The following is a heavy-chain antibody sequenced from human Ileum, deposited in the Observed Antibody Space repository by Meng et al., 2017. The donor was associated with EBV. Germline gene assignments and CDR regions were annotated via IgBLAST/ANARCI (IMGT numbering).Heavy chain of an antibody. D-gene: IGHD6-19*01. CDR3: ARDGYSSGSD. Sequence: QVQLQESGPGMGKPSETLSPTCSVSGGSVSSGGNYWSWIRQPPGKGLEWIGYIYNSGSTNYNPSLKSRVTISVDTSKNQFSLKLSSVTAADTAVYYCARDGYSSGSDWGQGTLVTVSS. J-gene: IGHJ4*02. CDR2: IYNSGST. CDR1: GGSVSSGGNY. V-gene: IGHV4-61*08.